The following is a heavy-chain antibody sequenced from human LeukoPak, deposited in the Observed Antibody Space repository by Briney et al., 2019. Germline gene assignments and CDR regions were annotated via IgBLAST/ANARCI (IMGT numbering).Heavy chain of an antibody. CDR1: GYTFTGYY. CDR2: INPNSGGT. CDR3: ARRYGGGRYYWFDP. Sequence: GASVKVSCKASGYTFTGYYMHWVRQAPGQGLEWMGWINPNSGGTNYAQKFQGRVTMTRDTSISTAYMELSRLRSDDTAVYYCARRYGGGRYYWFDPWGQGTLVTVSS. D-gene: IGHD1-26*01. V-gene: IGHV1-2*02. J-gene: IGHJ5*02.